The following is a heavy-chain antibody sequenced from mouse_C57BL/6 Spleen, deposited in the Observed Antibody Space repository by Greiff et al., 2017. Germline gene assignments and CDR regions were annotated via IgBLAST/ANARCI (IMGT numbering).Heavy chain of an antibody. D-gene: IGHD1-1*01. V-gene: IGHV1-12*01. CDR2: IYPGNGDT. J-gene: IGHJ4*01. Sequence: QVQLKQSGAELVRPGASVKMSCKASGYTFTSYNMHWVKQTPRQGLEWIGAIYPGNGDTSYNQKFKGKATLTVDKSSSTAYMQLSSLTSEDSAVYVCARWGSSYSYYYAMDYWGQGTSVTVSS. CDR3: ARWGSSYSYYYAMDY. CDR1: GYTFTSYN.